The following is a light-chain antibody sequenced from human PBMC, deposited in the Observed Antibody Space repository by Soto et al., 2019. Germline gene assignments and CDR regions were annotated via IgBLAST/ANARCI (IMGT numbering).Light chain of an antibody. Sequence: DIQMTQSPSALSASVGDRVTITCRASQYISNWVAWYHQKPGKAPKLLIYDGSTLESGVPSRFSGSVSETLFTLTINSLQPEDFGTYYCQEGTYWPAFGGGTKVDIK. CDR1: QYISNW. V-gene: IGKV1-5*01. CDR3: QEGTYWPA. CDR2: DGS. J-gene: IGKJ4*01.